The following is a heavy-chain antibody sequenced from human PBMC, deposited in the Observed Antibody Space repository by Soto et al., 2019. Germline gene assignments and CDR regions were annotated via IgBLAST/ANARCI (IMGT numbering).Heavy chain of an antibody. CDR2: ISAYNGNT. J-gene: IGHJ6*02. V-gene: IGHV1-18*01. D-gene: IGHD2-2*01. Sequence: QVPLVQSGAEVKKPGASVKVSCKASGYTFTSYGISWVRQAPGQGLEWMGWISAYNGNTNYAQKLQGRVTMTTDTSTSTAYMELRSLRSDDTAVYYCARDRIVVVPAANPEFYYYYGMDVWGQGTTVTVSS. CDR1: GYTFTSYG. CDR3: ARDRIVVVPAANPEFYYYYGMDV.